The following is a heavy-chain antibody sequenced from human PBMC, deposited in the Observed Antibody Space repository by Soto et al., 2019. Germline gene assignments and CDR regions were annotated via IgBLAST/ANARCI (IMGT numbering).Heavy chain of an antibody. CDR1: GYTFTSYG. J-gene: IGHJ4*02. V-gene: IGHV1-18*01. CDR2: ISAYNGNT. CDR3: SRGPTSSSSISFHY. D-gene: IGHD2-2*01. Sequence: ASVKVSCKACGYTFTSYGISWVRQAPGQGLEWMGWISAYNGNTNYAQKLQGRVTMTTDTSTSTAYMELRSLRSDDTAVYYCSRGPTSSSSISFHYWGQAIPVTVPS.